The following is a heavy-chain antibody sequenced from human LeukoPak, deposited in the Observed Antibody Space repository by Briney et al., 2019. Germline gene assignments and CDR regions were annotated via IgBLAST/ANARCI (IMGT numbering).Heavy chain of an antibody. Sequence: GGSLRLSCAASGFTISSYGMNWVRQAPLEGLEWVSVIFGSGDTTYYADSVKGRFTISRDKSKNTLYLQMHSLRAEDTAVYYCAKDQKPDSGYDIDHWGQGTLVTVSS. CDR2: IFGSGDTT. V-gene: IGHV3-23*01. J-gene: IGHJ4*02. D-gene: IGHD5-12*01. CDR1: GFTISSYG. CDR3: AKDQKPDSGYDIDH.